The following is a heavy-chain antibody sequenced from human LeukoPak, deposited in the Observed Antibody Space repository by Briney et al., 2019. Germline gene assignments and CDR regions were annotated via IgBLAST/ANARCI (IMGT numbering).Heavy chain of an antibody. Sequence: GGSLRLSCAASGFTVSSNYMSWVRQAPGKGLEWVSVIYSGGSTYYADSVKGRFTISRDNPKNTLYLQMNSLRAEDTAVYYCARISSGWYGSGYFDYWGQGTLVTVSS. V-gene: IGHV3-53*01. CDR2: IYSGGST. J-gene: IGHJ4*02. D-gene: IGHD6-19*01. CDR3: ARISSGWYGSGYFDY. CDR1: GFTVSSNY.